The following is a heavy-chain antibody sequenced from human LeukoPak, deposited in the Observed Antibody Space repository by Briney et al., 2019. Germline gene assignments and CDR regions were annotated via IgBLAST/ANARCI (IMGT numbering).Heavy chain of an antibody. J-gene: IGHJ5*02. Sequence: PSETLSLTCAVYGGSFSGYYWSWIRQPPGKGLEWIGEINHSGSTNYNPSLKSRVTISVDTSKNQFSLKLSSVTAADTAVHYCARGRIMITFGGVIVYPNWFDPWGQGTLVTVSS. CDR2: INHSGST. CDR1: GGSFSGYY. V-gene: IGHV4-34*01. D-gene: IGHD3-16*02. CDR3: ARGRIMITFGGVIVYPNWFDP.